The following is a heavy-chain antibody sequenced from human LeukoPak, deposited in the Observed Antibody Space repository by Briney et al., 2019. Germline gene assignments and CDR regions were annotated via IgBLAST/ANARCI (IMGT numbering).Heavy chain of an antibody. CDR1: GRSISSYY. V-gene: IGHV4-59*08. J-gene: IGHJ5*02. Sequence: SETLSLTCTVSGRSISSYYWSWIRHPPGKALEWIGYIYYSGSTNYKPSLKSRVTISVATSKNQFSLKLSSVTAADTAVYYCARSVEVTTIFGFDPWGQGTLVTVSS. CDR3: ARSVEVTTIFGFDP. D-gene: IGHD5-24*01. CDR2: IYYSGST.